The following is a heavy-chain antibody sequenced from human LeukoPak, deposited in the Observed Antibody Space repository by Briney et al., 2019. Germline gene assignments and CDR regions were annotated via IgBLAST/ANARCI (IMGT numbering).Heavy chain of an antibody. D-gene: IGHD1-26*01. CDR3: AKDRGIVGASYYYYYGMDV. CDR2: IWYDGSNE. Sequence: GRSLRLSCAASGFTFSNYGMHWVRQAPGKGLEWVAIIWYDGSNEYYADSVKGRFTISRDNSKNTLYLQMNSLRAEDTAVYYCAKDRGIVGASYYYYYGMDVWGQGTTVTVSS. CDR1: GFTFSNYG. J-gene: IGHJ6*02. V-gene: IGHV3-33*06.